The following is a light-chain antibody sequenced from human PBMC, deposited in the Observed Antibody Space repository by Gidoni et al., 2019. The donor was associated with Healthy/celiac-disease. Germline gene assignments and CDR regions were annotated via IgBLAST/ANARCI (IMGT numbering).Light chain of an antibody. Sequence: EIVMTQSPATLSVSPGERATLSCRASQSVSSNLAWYQQNPGQAPRLLIYGASTRATGIPARCSGSGSGTEFTLTISSLQSEDFAVYYCQQDNNWPPLTFGGGTKVEIK. CDR2: GAS. J-gene: IGKJ4*01. CDR3: QQDNNWPPLT. V-gene: IGKV3-15*01. CDR1: QSVSSN.